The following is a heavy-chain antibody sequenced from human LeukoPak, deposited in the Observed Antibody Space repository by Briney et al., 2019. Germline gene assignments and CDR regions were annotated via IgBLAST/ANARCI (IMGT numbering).Heavy chain of an antibody. CDR1: GGSISSGGNY. D-gene: IGHD2-2*01. CDR2: IYYSGST. J-gene: IGHJ4*02. Sequence: SETLSLTCTVSGGSISSGGNYWSWIRQHPGKGLEWIGYIYYSGSTYYNPSLKSRVTISVDTSKNQCSLKLSSVTAADTAVYYCASSRSSTSFDYWGQGTLVTVSS. V-gene: IGHV4-31*03. CDR3: ASSRSSTSFDY.